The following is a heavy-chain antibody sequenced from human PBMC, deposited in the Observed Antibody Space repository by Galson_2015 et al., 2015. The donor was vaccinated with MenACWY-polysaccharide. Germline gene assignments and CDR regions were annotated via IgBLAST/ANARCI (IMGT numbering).Heavy chain of an antibody. V-gene: IGHV3-53*01. CDR2: LYSGGNT. D-gene: IGHD4-11*01. J-gene: IGHJ4*02. Sequence: SLRLSCAASDFSVTTSHMSWVRQTPGRGLEWVAALYSGGNTFYVDSVEGRFTISRDNSKNTLYLRMNILRAEDTGVYYCTRTRDYNPIELWGQGTLVTVSS. CDR3: TRTRDYNPIEL. CDR1: DFSVTTSH.